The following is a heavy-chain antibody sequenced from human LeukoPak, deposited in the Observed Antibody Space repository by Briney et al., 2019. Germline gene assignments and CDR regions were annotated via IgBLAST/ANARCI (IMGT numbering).Heavy chain of an antibody. V-gene: IGHV3-23*01. Sequence: GGSLRLSCAASGFTFSSYGMSWVRQAPGKGLEWVSAISGSGGSTYYADSVKGRFTISRDNSKNTLYLQMNSLRAEDTAVYYCARAYCSGGSCSSQHSRYYYMDVWGKGTTVTVSS. CDR3: ARAYCSGGSCSSQHSRYYYMDV. J-gene: IGHJ6*03. CDR2: ISGSGGST. D-gene: IGHD2-15*01. CDR1: GFTFSSYG.